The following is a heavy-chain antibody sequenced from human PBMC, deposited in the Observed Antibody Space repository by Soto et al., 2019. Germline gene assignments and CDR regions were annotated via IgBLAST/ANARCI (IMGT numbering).Heavy chain of an antibody. CDR3: AKGPIVVVTHNWFDP. Sequence: PGGSLRLSCAASGFTFSSYAMSWVRQAPGKGLEWVSAISGSGGSTYCADSVKGRFTNSRDNSKNTLYLQMNSLRAEDTAVYYCAKGPIVVVTHNWFDPWGQGTLVTVSS. V-gene: IGHV3-23*01. J-gene: IGHJ5*02. CDR1: GFTFSSYA. D-gene: IGHD3-22*01. CDR2: ISGSGGST.